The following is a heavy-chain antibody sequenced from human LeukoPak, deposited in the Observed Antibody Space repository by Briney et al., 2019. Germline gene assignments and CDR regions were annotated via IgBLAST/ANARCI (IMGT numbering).Heavy chain of an antibody. CDR1: GYTVNSYV. J-gene: IGHJ4*02. Sequence: ASVKVSCKASGYTVNSYVITGLRQAPGQGVEWMGWISVYNGNKNYAQKFHGRVTMTTDTSTSTAYKEVRSLRSDDTAVYYCARVNPAQWLVGFNFDYWGQGTLVTVSS. CDR3: ARVNPAQWLVGFNFDY. D-gene: IGHD6-19*01. V-gene: IGHV1-18*01. CDR2: ISVYNGNK.